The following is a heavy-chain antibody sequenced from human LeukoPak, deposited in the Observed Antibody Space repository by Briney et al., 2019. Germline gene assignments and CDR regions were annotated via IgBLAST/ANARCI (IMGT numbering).Heavy chain of an antibody. D-gene: IGHD5-18*01. CDR1: GFTFSSYA. J-gene: IGHJ3*02. V-gene: IGHV3-74*01. CDR2: INSDGSST. CDR3: ARGGIQLWLRPPHDAFDI. Sequence: GGSLRLSCAASGFTFSSYAMSWVRQAPGKGLVWVSRINSDGSSTSYADSVKGRFTISRDNAKNTLYLQMNSLRAEDTAVYYCARGGIQLWLRPPHDAFDIWGQGTMVTVSS.